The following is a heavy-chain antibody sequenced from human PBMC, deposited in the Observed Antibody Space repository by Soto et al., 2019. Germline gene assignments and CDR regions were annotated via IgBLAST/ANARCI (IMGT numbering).Heavy chain of an antibody. CDR3: TRSIPGTTSSDY. CDR1: GFTVSDYY. V-gene: IGHV3-72*01. J-gene: IGHJ4*02. D-gene: IGHD1-7*01. Sequence: EVQLVESGGGLVQPGGSLRLSCAGSGFTVSDYYIDWVRQAPGKGLEWVGRSRDKGNSYSTDYAASVKGRFTVSRDASKNSLYLQMNSLKTEDTALYYCTRSIPGTTSSDYWGQGTLVTVSS. CDR2: SRDKGNSYST.